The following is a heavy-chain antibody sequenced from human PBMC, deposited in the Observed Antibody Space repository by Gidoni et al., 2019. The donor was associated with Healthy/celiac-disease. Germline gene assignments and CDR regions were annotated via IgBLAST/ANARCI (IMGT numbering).Heavy chain of an antibody. V-gene: IGHV4-59*01. J-gene: IGHJ3*02. Sequence: QVQLQESGPGLVKPSETLSLTCTVSGGSISSYYWSWIRQPPGTGLEWIGYIYYSGSTNYNPSLKSRVTISVDTSKNQFSLKLSSVTAADTAVYYCARGRYGDSVDAFDIWGQGTMVTVSS. D-gene: IGHD4-17*01. CDR1: GGSISSYY. CDR3: ARGRYGDSVDAFDI. CDR2: IYYSGST.